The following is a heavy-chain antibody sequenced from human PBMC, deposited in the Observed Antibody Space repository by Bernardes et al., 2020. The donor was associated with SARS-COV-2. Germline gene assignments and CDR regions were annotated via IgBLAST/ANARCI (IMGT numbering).Heavy chain of an antibody. Sequence: GGSLRLSCAASGFTVSSNYMSWVRQAPGKGLEWVSVIYSGGSTYYADSVKGRFTISRDNSKNTLYLQMNSLRAEDTAVYYCARVDSRGWFNWFDPWGQGTLVTVSS. J-gene: IGHJ5*02. D-gene: IGHD6-19*01. V-gene: IGHV3-66*02. CDR3: ARVDSRGWFNWFDP. CDR1: GFTVSSNY. CDR2: IYSGGST.